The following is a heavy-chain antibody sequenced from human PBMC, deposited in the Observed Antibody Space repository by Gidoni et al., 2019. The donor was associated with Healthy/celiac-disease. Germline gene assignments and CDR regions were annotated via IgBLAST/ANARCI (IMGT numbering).Heavy chain of an antibody. CDR2: INPHSGGT. CDR3: ARSELWLLDDYYYYMDV. V-gene: IGHV1-2*02. CDR1: GYTFPGYD. Sequence: QVQLVQSGAEVKKPGASVKVSCKGSGYTFPGYDMHWVRQAPGQGLGWMGWINPHSGGTNYAQKFQGRVTMTRDTSISTAYMELSRLRSDDTAVYYCARSELWLLDDYYYYMDVWGKGTTVTVSS. J-gene: IGHJ6*03. D-gene: IGHD5-18*01.